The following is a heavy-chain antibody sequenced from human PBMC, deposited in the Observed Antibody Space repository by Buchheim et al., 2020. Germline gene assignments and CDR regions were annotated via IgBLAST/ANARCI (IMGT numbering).Heavy chain of an antibody. D-gene: IGHD3-9*01. V-gene: IGHV1-46*01. CDR3: ARVNVGPEGAISSDDY. CDR1: GYTFTSYY. J-gene: IGHJ4*02. CDR2: INPSGGST. Sequence: QVQLVQSGAEVKKPGASVKVSCKASGYTFTSYYMHWVRQAPGQGLEWMGIINPSGGSTSYAQKFQGRVTMTRDTSTSTVYMELSSLRSKDTAVYYCARVNVGPEGAISSDDYWGQGTL.